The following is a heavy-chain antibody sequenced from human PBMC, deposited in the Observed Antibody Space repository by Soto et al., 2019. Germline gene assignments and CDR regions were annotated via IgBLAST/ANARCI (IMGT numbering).Heavy chain of an antibody. CDR2: ISSSSSYI. J-gene: IGHJ6*04. D-gene: IGHD3-9*01. CDR3: ATTTYYDILTGTPLFHGIDV. Sequence: KGLEWVASISSSSSYIYYADSVKGRLTISRDNAKNSLYLQMNSLRAEDTAVYYCATTTYYDILTGTPLFHGIDVRGERTMVTVSS. V-gene: IGHV3-21*01.